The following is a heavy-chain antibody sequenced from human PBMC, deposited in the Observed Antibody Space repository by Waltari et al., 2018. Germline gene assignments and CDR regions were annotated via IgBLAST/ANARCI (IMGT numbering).Heavy chain of an antibody. Sequence: QLQLQESGPGLVKPSETLSLTCTVSNGSITNSPYYWGWIRQPPGKGLEWIGGIYYSGSTSYNPSLKRRVTISVDTSKNQFSLQLSSVTAADTAVYYCARNRLGGSATHYYYYMDVWGKGTTVTVSS. V-gene: IGHV4-39*01. CDR1: NGSITNSPYY. J-gene: IGHJ6*03. D-gene: IGHD1-1*01. CDR3: ARNRLGGSATHYYYYMDV. CDR2: IYYSGST.